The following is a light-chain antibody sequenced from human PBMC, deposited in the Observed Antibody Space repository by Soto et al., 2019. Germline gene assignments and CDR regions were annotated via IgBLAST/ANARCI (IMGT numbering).Light chain of an antibody. Sequence: DIQMTQSPSTLSASVGDRVTITCRASQSISPWLAWYQQKPGKAPKLLIYKTSSSESGVPSRFTGSGSGTEFTLTISSLQPDDFATYYCQHYKTYSRTFGKGTKVEIK. J-gene: IGKJ1*01. V-gene: IGKV1-5*03. CDR2: KTS. CDR3: QHYKTYSRT. CDR1: QSISPW.